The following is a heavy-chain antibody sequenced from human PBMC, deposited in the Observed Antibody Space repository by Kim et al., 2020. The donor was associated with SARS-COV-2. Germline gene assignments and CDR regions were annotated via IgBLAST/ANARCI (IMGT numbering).Heavy chain of an antibody. CDR2: IYYSGST. CDR1: GGSISSYY. J-gene: IGHJ3*02. Sequence: SETLSLTCTVSGGSISSYYWSWIRQPPGKGLEWIGYIYYSGSTNYNPSLKSRVTISVDTSKNQFSLKLSSVTAADTAVYYCASLNYYDSSGVDAFDIWGQGTMVTVSS. CDR3: ASLNYYDSSGVDAFDI. D-gene: IGHD3-22*01. V-gene: IGHV4-59*13.